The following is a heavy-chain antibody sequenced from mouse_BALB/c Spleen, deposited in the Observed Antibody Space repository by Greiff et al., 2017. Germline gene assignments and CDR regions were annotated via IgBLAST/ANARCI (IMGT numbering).Heavy chain of an antibody. CDR3: ARLIPVDY. Sequence: QVHVKQSGAELVRPGTSVKISCKASGYAFTNYWLGWVKQRPGHGLEWIGDIYPGSGNTYYNEKFKGKATLTADKSSSTAYMQLSSLTSEDSAVYFCARLIPVDYWGQGTTLTVSS. D-gene: IGHD2-4*01. CDR1: GYAFTNYW. V-gene: IGHV1-63*01. J-gene: IGHJ2*01. CDR2: IYPGSGNT.